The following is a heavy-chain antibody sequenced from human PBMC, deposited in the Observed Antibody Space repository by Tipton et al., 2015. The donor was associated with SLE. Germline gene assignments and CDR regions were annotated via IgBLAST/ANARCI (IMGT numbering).Heavy chain of an antibody. CDR2: IYYSGIT. Sequence: TLSLTCTVSGGSISSGGYYWSWIRQHPGKGLEWIGYIYYSGITYYNPSLKSRVSISVDTTKNQFSLRLTSVTAADTAVYYCARDRFWNGYLEYWGQGALVSVSS. V-gene: IGHV4-31*03. D-gene: IGHD3-3*01. CDR3: ARDRFWNGYLEY. J-gene: IGHJ4*02. CDR1: GGSISSGGYY.